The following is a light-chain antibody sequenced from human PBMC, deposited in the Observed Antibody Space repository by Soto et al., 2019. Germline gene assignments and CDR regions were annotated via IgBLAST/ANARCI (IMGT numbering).Light chain of an antibody. Sequence: QSVLTQPPSVSGAPGHKVTISCTGSSSNIGAGFDVHWYQQLPGTAPKLLIYGNINRPSGVPDRFSGSKSGTSASLAITGLQAEDEADYYCQSYDSSLSGVVFGGGTKLTVL. V-gene: IGLV1-40*01. CDR2: GNI. J-gene: IGLJ2*01. CDR1: SSNIGAGFD. CDR3: QSYDSSLSGVV.